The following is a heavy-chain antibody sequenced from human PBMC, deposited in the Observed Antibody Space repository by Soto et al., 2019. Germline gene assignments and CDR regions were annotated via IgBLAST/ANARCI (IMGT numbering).Heavy chain of an antibody. CDR2: INAGNGNT. D-gene: IGHD5-12*01. V-gene: IGHV1-3*01. Sequence: ASVKVSCKASGYTFTSYGISWVRQAPGQRLEWMGWINAGNGNTKYSQKFQGRVTITRDTSASTAYMELSSLRSEDTAVYYCARGLRMAYSGYEFFDYWGQGTLVTVSS. CDR3: ARGLRMAYSGYEFFDY. J-gene: IGHJ4*02. CDR1: GYTFTSYG.